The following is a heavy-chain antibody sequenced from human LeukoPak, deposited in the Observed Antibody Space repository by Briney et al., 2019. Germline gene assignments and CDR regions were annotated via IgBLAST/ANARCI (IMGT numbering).Heavy chain of an antibody. J-gene: IGHJ3*02. V-gene: IGHV1-18*01. CDR1: GYTFTSYG. D-gene: IGHD3-22*01. CDR3: ASLKNYYDSSGYLVTDAFDI. Sequence: ASEKVSCKASGYTFTSYGISWVRQAPGQGLEWMGWISAYNGNTNYAQKLQGRVTMTTDTSTSTAYMELRSLKSDDTAVYYCASLKNYYDSSGYLVTDAFDIWGQGTMVTVSS. CDR2: ISAYNGNT.